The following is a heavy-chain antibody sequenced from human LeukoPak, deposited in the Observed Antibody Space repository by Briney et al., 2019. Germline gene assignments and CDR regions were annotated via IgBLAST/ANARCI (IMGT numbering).Heavy chain of an antibody. CDR2: LYHSGST. V-gene: IGHV4-38-2*02. CDR1: DYSVSSDYY. Sequence: SETLSLTCTVSDYSVSSDYYWGWIRQPPGKGLEWIGSLYHSGSTYYNPSLKSRVTLSVDTSKNQFSLRLSSVTAADTAVYYCARGSVYVQPFDYWGQGTLVTVSS. CDR3: ARGSVYVQPFDY. D-gene: IGHD2-8*01. J-gene: IGHJ4*02.